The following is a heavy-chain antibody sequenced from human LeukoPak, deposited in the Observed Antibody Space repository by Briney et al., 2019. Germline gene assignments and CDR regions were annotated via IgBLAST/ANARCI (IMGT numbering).Heavy chain of an antibody. Sequence: ASVTVSCKASGYTFTGYYMHWVRQAPGQGLGWMGWINPNSGGTNYAQKFQGRVTMTRDTSISTAYMELSRLRSDDTAVYYCARGRFLEWLLGNWFDPWGQGTLVTVSS. D-gene: IGHD3-3*01. J-gene: IGHJ5*02. V-gene: IGHV1-2*02. CDR1: GYTFTGYY. CDR2: INPNSGGT. CDR3: ARGRFLEWLLGNWFDP.